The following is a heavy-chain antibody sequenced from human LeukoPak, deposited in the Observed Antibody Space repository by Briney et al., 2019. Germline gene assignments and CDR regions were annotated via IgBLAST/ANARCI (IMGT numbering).Heavy chain of an antibody. D-gene: IGHD3-22*01. CDR3: ARGDDSSGYSTFDI. J-gene: IGHJ3*02. CDR1: GGSFSGYY. V-gene: IGHV4-34*01. Sequence: SETLSPTCAVYGGSFSGYYWSWIRQPPGKGLEWIGEINHSESTNYNPSLKSRVTISVDTSKNQFSLKLSSVTAADTAVYYCARGDDSSGYSTFDIWGQGTMVTVSS. CDR2: INHSEST.